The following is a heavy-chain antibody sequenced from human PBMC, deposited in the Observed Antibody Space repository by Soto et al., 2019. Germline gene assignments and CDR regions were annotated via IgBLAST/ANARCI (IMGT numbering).Heavy chain of an antibody. Sequence: PGGSLRLSCAASGFTFDDYAMHWVRQAPGKGLEWVSGISWNSGSIGYADSVKGRFTISRDNAKNSLYLQMNSLRAEDTALYYCAKETNEFWSGSPFDYWGQGT. CDR3: AKETNEFWSGSPFDY. V-gene: IGHV3-9*01. D-gene: IGHD3-3*01. CDR2: ISWNSGSI. J-gene: IGHJ4*02. CDR1: GFTFDDYA.